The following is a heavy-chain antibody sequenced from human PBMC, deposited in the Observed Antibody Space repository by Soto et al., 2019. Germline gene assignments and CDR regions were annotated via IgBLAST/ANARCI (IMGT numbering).Heavy chain of an antibody. Sequence: PGGSLRLSCAASGFTLSDYRMDWVRQAPGKGLEWVARSRNKANGYTTEYAASVRGRFTISRDDSKNSLYLQMDSLKTEDTAVYYCSRDIERWSFDCWGQGTLVTVSS. CDR3: SRDIERWSFDC. J-gene: IGHJ4*02. D-gene: IGHD2-15*01. CDR2: SRNKANGYTT. CDR1: GFTLSDYR. V-gene: IGHV3-72*01.